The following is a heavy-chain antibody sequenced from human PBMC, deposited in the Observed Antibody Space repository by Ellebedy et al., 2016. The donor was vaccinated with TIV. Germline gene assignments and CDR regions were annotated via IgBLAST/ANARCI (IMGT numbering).Heavy chain of an antibody. CDR2: INPNSGGT. CDR1: GYTFTSYG. D-gene: IGHD2-2*01. J-gene: IGHJ6*02. V-gene: IGHV1-2*04. CDR3: ARSRGPDCSSTSCSASYYYGMDV. Sequence: ASVKVSCKASGYTFTSYGISWVRQAPGQGLEWMGWINPNSGGTNYAQKFQGWVTMTRDTSISTAYMELSRLRSDDTAVYYCARSRGPDCSSTSCSASYYYGMDVWGQGTTVTVSS.